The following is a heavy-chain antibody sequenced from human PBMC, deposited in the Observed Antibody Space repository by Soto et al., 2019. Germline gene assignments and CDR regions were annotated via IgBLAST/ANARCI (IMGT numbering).Heavy chain of an antibody. CDR1: GGTFSSYA. Sequence: ASVKVSCKASGGTFSSYAISWVRQAPGQGLEWMGGIIPIFGTANYAQKFQGRVTITADESTSTAYTELSSLRSEDTAVYYSARPQWYHAFDIWGQGTMVTVSS. J-gene: IGHJ3*02. CDR3: ARPQWYHAFDI. CDR2: IIPIFGTA. V-gene: IGHV1-69*13. D-gene: IGHD2-2*01.